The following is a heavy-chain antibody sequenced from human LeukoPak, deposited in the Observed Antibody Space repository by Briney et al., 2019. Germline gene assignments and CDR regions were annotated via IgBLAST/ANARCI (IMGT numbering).Heavy chain of an antibody. V-gene: IGHV3-30*03. CDR2: ISHDGGDE. Sequence: PGGSLRLSCAASGFTFSSYGMHWVRQAPGKGLEWVSLISHDGGDERYADSVKGRFTISRDNSKSTLYLQMNSLRVEDTAVYYCARGNQWLIDYWGQGTQVTASS. CDR3: ARGNQWLIDY. CDR1: GFTFSSYG. J-gene: IGHJ4*02. D-gene: IGHD6-19*01.